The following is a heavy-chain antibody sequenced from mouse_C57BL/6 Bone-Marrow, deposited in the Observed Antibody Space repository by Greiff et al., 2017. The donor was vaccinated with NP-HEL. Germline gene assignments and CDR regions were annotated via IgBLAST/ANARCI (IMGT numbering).Heavy chain of an antibody. CDR1: GYTFTSYW. Sequence: QVQLKQPGTELVKPGTSVKLSCKSSGYTFTSYWMHWVKQRPGQGLEWIGNINPSNGGTNYNEKFKSKATLTVDTSSSTAYMQLSSLTSDDSAVYDCAREGRWLRRGYWYFDVGDTGTTVTVSA. V-gene: IGHV1-53*01. CDR2: INPSNGGT. J-gene: IGHJ1*03. D-gene: IGHD2-2*01. CDR3: AREGRWLRRGYWYFDV.